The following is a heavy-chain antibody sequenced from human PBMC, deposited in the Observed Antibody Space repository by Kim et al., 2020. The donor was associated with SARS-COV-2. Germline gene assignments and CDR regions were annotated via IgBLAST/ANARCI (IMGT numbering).Heavy chain of an antibody. CDR3: ARDRYRDKVRVPAYDV. D-gene: IGHD1-1*01. V-gene: IGHV3-7*03. Sequence: GGSLRLSCAASGFTLSTYWMSWVRQAPGRGLEWVADIKEGGSETYYADSMKGRFTISRDKFKSILYLQMNSLRAKDTAVYYCARDRYRDKVRVPAYDVWG. CDR1: GFTLSTYW. J-gene: IGHJ3*01. CDR2: IKEGGSET.